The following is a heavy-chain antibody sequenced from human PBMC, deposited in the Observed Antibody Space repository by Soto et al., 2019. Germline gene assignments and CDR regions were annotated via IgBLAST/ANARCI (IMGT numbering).Heavy chain of an antibody. Sequence: GGSLRLSCAASGSTFNTFAMHWVRRDPGKGLEWVAVISYDGSNKYYADSVKGRFTISRDNSKNTLYLQMNSLRAEDTAVYYCAKEAVRGEIDYYYYYGMDVWGQGTTVTVSS. CDR3: AKEAVRGEIDYYYYYGMDV. D-gene: IGHD3-10*02. CDR1: GSTFNTFA. J-gene: IGHJ6*02. V-gene: IGHV3-30*04. CDR2: ISYDGSNK.